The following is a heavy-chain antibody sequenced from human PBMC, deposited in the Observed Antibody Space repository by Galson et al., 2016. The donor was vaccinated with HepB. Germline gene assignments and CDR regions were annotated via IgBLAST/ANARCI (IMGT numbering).Heavy chain of an antibody. Sequence: SVKVSCKASGFNFFSFSVHWVRQAPGQGLEWMGRIDPNGVTTTNTQKFQGRVTMTRDTFTSTAFMELSSLRFDDTAVYYCAREDENSDASSYHNVVDPWGQGTLVTVSS. CDR3: AREDENSDASSYHNVVDP. CDR1: GFNFFSFS. D-gene: IGHD1-1*01. J-gene: IGHJ5*02. CDR2: IDPNGVTT. V-gene: IGHV1-46*01.